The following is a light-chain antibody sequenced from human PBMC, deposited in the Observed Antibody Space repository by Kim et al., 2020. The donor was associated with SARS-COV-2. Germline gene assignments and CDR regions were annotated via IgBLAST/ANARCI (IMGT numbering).Light chain of an antibody. CDR1: SSNIGAGYD. J-gene: IGLJ1*01. CDR3: QSYDSSLSGFYV. V-gene: IGLV1-40*01. Sequence: VIISCTGSSSNIGAGYDVHWYQQLPGTAPKLLIYGNSNRPSGVPDRFSGSKSGTSASLAITGLQAEDEADYYCQSYDSSLSGFYVFGTGTKVTVL. CDR2: GNS.